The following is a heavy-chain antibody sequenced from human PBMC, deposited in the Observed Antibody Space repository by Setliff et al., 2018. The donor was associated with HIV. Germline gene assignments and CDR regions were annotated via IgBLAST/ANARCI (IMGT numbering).Heavy chain of an antibody. V-gene: IGHV1-8*03. CDR1: GYTFTSYD. J-gene: IGHJ6*03. D-gene: IGHD1-1*01. CDR2: MNPNSGNR. CDR3: ARNPQPTGTPDYYYYYYMDV. Sequence: ASVKVSCKTSGYTFTSYDINWVRQATGQGLEWMGWMNPNSGNRGYAQKFQGRVTISRNTSISTAYMELSSLRSEDTAVYYCARNPQPTGTPDYYYYYYMDVWGKGTTVTVSS.